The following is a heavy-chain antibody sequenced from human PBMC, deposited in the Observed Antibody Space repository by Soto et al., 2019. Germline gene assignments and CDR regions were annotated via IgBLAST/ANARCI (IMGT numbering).Heavy chain of an antibody. Sequence: QVQLVQSGAEVKKPGASVKVSCKASGYTFTSYYMHWVRQAPGQGLEWMGIINPSGGSTSYAQKFQGRVTMTRDTSTSTVYMELSSLRSEDTAVYYCARTRGDGYNEYYFDYWGQGTLVTVSS. CDR2: INPSGGST. V-gene: IGHV1-46*01. CDR1: GYTFTSYY. D-gene: IGHD5-12*01. J-gene: IGHJ4*02. CDR3: ARTRGDGYNEYYFDY.